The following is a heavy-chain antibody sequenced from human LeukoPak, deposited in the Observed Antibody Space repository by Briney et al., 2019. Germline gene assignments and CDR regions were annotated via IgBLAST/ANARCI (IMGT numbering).Heavy chain of an antibody. V-gene: IGHV3-30*04. J-gene: IGHJ4*02. CDR2: ISYDGSNK. D-gene: IGHD4-17*01. Sequence: GGSLRLSCAASGFTFSSYAMHWVRQAPGKGLEWVAVISYDGSNKYYADSVKGRFTIPRDNSKNTLYLQMNSLRAEDTAVYYCARDATPGDYGDYFDYWGQGTLVTVSS. CDR3: ARDATPGDYGDYFDY. CDR1: GFTFSSYA.